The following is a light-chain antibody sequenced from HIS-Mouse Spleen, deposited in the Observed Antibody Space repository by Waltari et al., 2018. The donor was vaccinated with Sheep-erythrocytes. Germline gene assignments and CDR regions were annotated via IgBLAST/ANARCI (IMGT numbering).Light chain of an antibody. CDR1: SSDVGSYNL. CDR3: CSYAGSSTYV. V-gene: IGLV2-23*01. Sequence: QSALTQPASVSGSPGQSITISCTGTSSDVGSYNLVSWYQQHPGKAPKLMIYEGSKRPSRVSNRVSGSQSGNTASLTISGLQAEDEADYYCCSYAGSSTYVFGTGTKVTVL. J-gene: IGLJ1*01. CDR2: EGS.